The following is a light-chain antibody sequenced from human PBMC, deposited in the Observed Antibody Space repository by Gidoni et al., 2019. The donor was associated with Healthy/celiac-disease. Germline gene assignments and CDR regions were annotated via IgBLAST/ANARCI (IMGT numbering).Light chain of an antibody. CDR3: QQYGSSPLFT. Sequence: DIVLTQSPGTLSLSPGERATLSCRASQSVSSSYLAWYQQKPGQAPRLLNYGASIRGTGIPDRFSGSGSGTDFTLTISRLEPEDFAVYYCQQYGSSPLFTFGPGTKVDIK. CDR1: QSVSSSY. V-gene: IGKV3-20*01. CDR2: GAS. J-gene: IGKJ3*01.